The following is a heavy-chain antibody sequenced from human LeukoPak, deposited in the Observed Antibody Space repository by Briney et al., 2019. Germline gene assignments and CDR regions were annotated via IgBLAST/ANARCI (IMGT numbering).Heavy chain of an antibody. CDR3: ARVRWGGLYYFDY. D-gene: IGHD3-16*01. Sequence: GGSLRLSCAASGFTFSDYYMSWIRQAPGKGLEWVSYISSRDSTIYYADSVKGRFTISRDNAKNSLYLQMNSLRAEDTAVYYCARVRWGGLYYFDYWGQGTLVTVSS. V-gene: IGHV3-11*04. CDR2: ISSRDSTI. J-gene: IGHJ4*02. CDR1: GFTFSDYY.